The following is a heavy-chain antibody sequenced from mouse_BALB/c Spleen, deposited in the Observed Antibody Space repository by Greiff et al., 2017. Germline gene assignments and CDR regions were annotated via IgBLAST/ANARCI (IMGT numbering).Heavy chain of an antibody. CDR3: ARSGTYFDY. J-gene: IGHJ2*01. V-gene: IGHV3-2*02. CDR2: ISYSGST. D-gene: IGHD4-1*01. Sequence: VQLKQSGPGLVKPSQSLSLTCTVTGYSITSDYAWNWIRQFPGNKLEWMGYISYSGSTSYNPSLKSRISITRDTSKNQFFLQLNSVTTEDTATYYCARSGTYFDYWGQGTTLTVSS. CDR1: GYSITSDYA.